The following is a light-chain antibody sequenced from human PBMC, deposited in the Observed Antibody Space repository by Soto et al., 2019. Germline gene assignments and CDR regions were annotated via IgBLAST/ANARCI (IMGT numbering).Light chain of an antibody. J-gene: IGLJ1*01. CDR1: SSDVGDYNY. Sequence: QSALTQPRSVSGSPRQSVTISCTGTSSDVGDYNYVSWYQQHPGKAPKLMIYDVSKRPSRVPDRVSGSKSGNTASLTISGLQAEDEADYYCCSYAGSYSLYVFGTGTKLTVL. CDR3: CSYAGSYSLYV. CDR2: DVS. V-gene: IGLV2-11*01.